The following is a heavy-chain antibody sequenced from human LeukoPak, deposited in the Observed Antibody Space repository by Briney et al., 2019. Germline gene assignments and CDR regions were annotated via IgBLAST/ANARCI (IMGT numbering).Heavy chain of an antibody. CDR2: IYYTGTT. V-gene: IGHV4-59*01. Sequence: SETLSLTCTVSGGSISSYYWSWIRQPPGKGLEWIGYIYYTGTTKYNPSLESRVTISVDTSKNQFALKLTSVTAADTAVYYCARGNPDYGGTFDYWGQGTLVTVSS. CDR3: ARGNPDYGGTFDY. D-gene: IGHD4-23*01. J-gene: IGHJ4*02. CDR1: GGSISSYY.